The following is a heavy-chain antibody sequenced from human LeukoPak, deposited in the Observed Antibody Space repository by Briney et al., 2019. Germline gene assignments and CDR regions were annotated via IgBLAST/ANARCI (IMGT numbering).Heavy chain of an antibody. CDR1: GFTFSSYA. CDR3: AKGGLSCSSSSCYSANNWFDP. Sequence: GGSLRLSCAASGFTFSSYAVTWVRQAPGKGLEWVSAISGSGGHTYYADSVKGRFTISRDNSKNTLYLQMNSLRAEDTAVYYCAKGGLSCSSSSCYSANNWFDPWGQGTLVTVSS. V-gene: IGHV3-23*01. J-gene: IGHJ5*02. CDR2: ISGSGGHT. D-gene: IGHD2-2*01.